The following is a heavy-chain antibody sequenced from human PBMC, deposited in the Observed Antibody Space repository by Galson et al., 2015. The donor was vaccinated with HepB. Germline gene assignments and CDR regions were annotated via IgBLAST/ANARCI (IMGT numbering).Heavy chain of an antibody. CDR3: AREYALYSSGWYDWFDP. Sequence: SLRLSCAASGFTFSSYRMSWVRQAPGKGLEWVANIKQDGSEEYYVDSVKGRFTISRDNAKNSLYLQMNSLRAEDTAVYYCAREYALYSSGWYDWFDPWGQGTLVTVSS. CDR2: IKQDGSEE. CDR1: GFTFSSYR. D-gene: IGHD6-19*01. V-gene: IGHV3-7*03. J-gene: IGHJ5*02.